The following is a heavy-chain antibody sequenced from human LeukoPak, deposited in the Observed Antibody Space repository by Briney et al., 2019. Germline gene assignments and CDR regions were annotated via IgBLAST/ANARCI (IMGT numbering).Heavy chain of an antibody. J-gene: IGHJ4*02. D-gene: IGHD6-13*01. Sequence: GWSLRLSCAASGFTFSSYAMSWVRQAPGKGLEWVSGTSGSAGHTYYADSVKGRFTISRDNSKDTLYLQMNSLRADDTAVYYCAKSAGYTASQVDSWGQGTLVTVSS. V-gene: IGHV3-23*01. CDR1: GFTFSSYA. CDR3: AKSAGYTASQVDS. CDR2: TSGSAGHT.